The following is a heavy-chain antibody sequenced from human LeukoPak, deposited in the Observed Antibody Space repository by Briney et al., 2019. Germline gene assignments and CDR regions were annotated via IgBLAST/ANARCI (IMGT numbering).Heavy chain of an antibody. J-gene: IGHJ4*02. Sequence: PGGSLRLSCAASGFTFSSYAMHWVRQAPGKGLEWVAVISVDGSNKYYADSVKGRFTISRDNSKNTLYLQMNSLRAEDTAVYYCARGRSDRARFVDYWGQRTLVTVSS. D-gene: IGHD3-10*01. CDR1: GFTFSSYA. CDR3: ARGRSDRARFVDY. CDR2: ISVDGSNK. V-gene: IGHV3-30*04.